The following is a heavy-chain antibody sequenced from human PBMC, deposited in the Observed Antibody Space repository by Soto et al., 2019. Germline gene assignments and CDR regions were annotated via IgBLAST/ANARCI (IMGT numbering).Heavy chain of an antibody. D-gene: IGHD2-2*01. J-gene: IGHJ6*03. CDR1: GGTFSSYT. CDR2: IIPILGIA. CDR3: ASTNCSSTSCYETYYYYYMDV. V-gene: IGHV1-69*02. Sequence: QVPLVQSGAEVKKPGSSVKVSCKASGGTFSSYTISWVRQAPGQGLEWMGRIIPILGIANYAQKFQGRVTITADKSTSTAYMELSSLRSEDTAVYYCASTNCSSTSCYETYYYYYMDVWGKGTTVTVSS.